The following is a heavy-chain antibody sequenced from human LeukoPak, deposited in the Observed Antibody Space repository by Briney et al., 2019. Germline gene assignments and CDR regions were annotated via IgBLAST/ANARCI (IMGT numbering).Heavy chain of an antibody. J-gene: IGHJ5*02. CDR2: IYYSGST. CDR1: GGSISSSSYY. CDR3: ARAVGYDFWSGYWGANWFDP. Sequence: SETLSLTCTVSGGSISSSSYYWGWIRQPPGRGLEWIGHIYYSGSTNYNPSLKSRVTISVDTSKNQFSLNLSSVTAADTAVYYCARAVGYDFWSGYWGANWFDPWGRGTLVTVSS. V-gene: IGHV4-61*05. D-gene: IGHD3-3*01.